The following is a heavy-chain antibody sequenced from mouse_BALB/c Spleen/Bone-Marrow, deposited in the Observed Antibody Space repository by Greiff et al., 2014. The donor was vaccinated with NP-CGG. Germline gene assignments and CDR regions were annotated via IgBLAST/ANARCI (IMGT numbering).Heavy chain of an antibody. CDR1: GYTFTSHW. V-gene: IGHV1S81*02. Sequence: VQLQQSGAELVKPGASVKLSCKASGYTFTSHWIHWVKLRPGHGLEWIGEINPSNGRTNYNEKFKNKATLTVDKSSSTAYIQLSSLTSEDSAVYYCARYDGPAWFAYWGQGTLVTVS. CDR2: INPSNGRT. D-gene: IGHD2-3*01. CDR3: ARYDGPAWFAY. J-gene: IGHJ3*01.